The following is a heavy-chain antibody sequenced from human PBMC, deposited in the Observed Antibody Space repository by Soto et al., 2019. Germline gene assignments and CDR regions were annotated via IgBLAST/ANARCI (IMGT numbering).Heavy chain of an antibody. Sequence: GVLRLSCAASGFTFSSYAMHWVRQAPGKGLEYVSAISSNGGSTYYANSVKGRFTISRDNSKNTLYLQMGSLRAEDMAVYYCARLLSSYLGSYFDYWGQGTLVTVSS. J-gene: IGHJ4*02. CDR1: GFTFSSYA. CDR2: ISSNGGST. D-gene: IGHD2-15*01. V-gene: IGHV3-64*01. CDR3: ARLLSSYLGSYFDY.